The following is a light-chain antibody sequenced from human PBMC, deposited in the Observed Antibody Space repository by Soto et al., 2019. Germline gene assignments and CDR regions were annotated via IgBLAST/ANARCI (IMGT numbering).Light chain of an antibody. CDR1: SNDIGGYNL. Sequence: QSALTQPASVSGSPGQSITISCTGTSNDIGGYNLVSWYQQHPGKPPKLIIYEASERPSGVSDRFSGCRSGNTASLTISTLQADDEADYSCCSFAGGATFIFGGGTQLTVL. V-gene: IGLV2-23*02. J-gene: IGLJ2*01. CDR3: CSFAGGATFI. CDR2: EAS.